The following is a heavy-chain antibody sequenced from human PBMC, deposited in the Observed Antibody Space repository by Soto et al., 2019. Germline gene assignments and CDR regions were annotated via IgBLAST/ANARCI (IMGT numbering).Heavy chain of an antibody. J-gene: IGHJ5*02. V-gene: IGHV4-61*01. CDR2: IYYSGST. CDR3: ARDYRQLVRDGGWLDP. D-gene: IGHD6-13*01. CDR1: GDSVSSGTYY. Sequence: QVQLQESGPGLVKPSETLSLTCTVSGDSVSSGTYYWSWIRQPPGKGLEWIGYIYYSGSTNYNPSLKSRVTISVATSKNQFSLKLSSVTAADTAVYYCARDYRQLVRDGGWLDPWGQGTLVTVSS.